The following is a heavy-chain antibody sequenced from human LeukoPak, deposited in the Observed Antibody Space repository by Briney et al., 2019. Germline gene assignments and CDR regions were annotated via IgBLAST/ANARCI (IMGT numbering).Heavy chain of an antibody. J-gene: IGHJ4*02. D-gene: IGHD3-16*01. Sequence: GGSLRLSCAASGFSFSDYSMNWVRQGPGKGLEWVSSISSTISYKYYADSMKGRFTISRDNAKNSLYLQMNSLRAEDTAVYYCVKDTGSPKAMITGYFDYWGLGTLVTVSS. CDR2: ISSTISYK. CDR3: VKDTGSPKAMITGYFDY. V-gene: IGHV3-21*01. CDR1: GFSFSDYS.